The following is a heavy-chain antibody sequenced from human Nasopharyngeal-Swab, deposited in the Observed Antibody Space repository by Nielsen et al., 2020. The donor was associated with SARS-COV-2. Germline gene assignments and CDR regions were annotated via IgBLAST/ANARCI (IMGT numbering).Heavy chain of an antibody. Sequence: GSLRLSCAASGFTFSSYWMSWVRQAPGKGLEWVANIKQDGSEKYYVDSVKGRFTISRDNAKNSLYLQMNSLRAEDTAVYYCAREVLESYYYYYYMDVWGKGTTVTVSS. V-gene: IGHV3-7*03. D-gene: IGHD3-3*01. CDR1: GFTFSSYW. CDR2: IKQDGSEK. J-gene: IGHJ6*03. CDR3: AREVLESYYYYYYMDV.